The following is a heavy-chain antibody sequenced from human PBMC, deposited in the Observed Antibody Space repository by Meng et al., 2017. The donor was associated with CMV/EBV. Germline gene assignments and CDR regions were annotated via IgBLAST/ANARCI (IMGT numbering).Heavy chain of an antibody. CDR3: AKDKWNYYYDNPEYTSIYFDS. CDR1: GFTFSSYS. Sequence: GGSLRLSCAASGFTFSSYSMNWVRQAPGKGLEWLAYINSGSGVMSYADSVKGRFIISRDNTKDSLHLQMNSLRAEDTAVYYCAKDKWNYYYDNPEYTSIYFDSWGQGTLVTVSS. V-gene: IGHV3-48*04. D-gene: IGHD3-22*01. J-gene: IGHJ4*02. CDR2: INSGSGVM.